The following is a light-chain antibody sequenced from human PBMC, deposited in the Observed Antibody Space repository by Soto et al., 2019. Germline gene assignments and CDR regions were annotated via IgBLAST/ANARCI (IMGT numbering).Light chain of an antibody. Sequence: HSALTQPHSVSGSPGQSVTISCTGTNSDVGRYNSVSWYQQLPGKAPQLIISAVRQRPSGVPDRFSGSKSGNTASLTISGLQTDDEADYFCFSYTANDNWVFGGGTQLTVL. J-gene: IGLJ3*02. V-gene: IGLV2-11*01. CDR1: NSDVGRYNS. CDR3: FSYTANDNWV. CDR2: AVR.